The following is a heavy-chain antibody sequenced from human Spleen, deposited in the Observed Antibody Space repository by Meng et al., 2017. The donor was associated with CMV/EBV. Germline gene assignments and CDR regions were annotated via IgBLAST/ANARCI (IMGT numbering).Heavy chain of an antibody. CDR3: ARDGITMVRGEGMDL. D-gene: IGHD3-10*01. J-gene: IGHJ6*02. CDR2: FIPIFRTA. V-gene: IGHV1-69*05. CDR1: GYTFTSHY. Sequence: SVKVSCKASGYTFTSHYLHWVRQAPGQGLEWMGGFIPIFRTANYAQKFQGRVTITTDESTSTAYMELTGLRSEDTAVYYCARDGITMVRGEGMDLWGQGTTVTVSS.